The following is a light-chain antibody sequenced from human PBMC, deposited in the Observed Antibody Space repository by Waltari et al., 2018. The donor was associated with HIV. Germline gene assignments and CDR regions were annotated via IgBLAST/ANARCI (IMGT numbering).Light chain of an antibody. CDR2: GAS. V-gene: IGKV3D-15*01. J-gene: IGKJ5*01. CDR3: QQYKKWPLT. Sequence: EIVMMQSPATLSVSPGERATLSCSPSQNVSSNLAWYQQKVGQAPRLLMFGASTGATGIPTRFSGSGSGTEFTLTISSLQSEDFAVYYCQQYKKWPLTFGQGTRLEIK. CDR1: QNVSSN.